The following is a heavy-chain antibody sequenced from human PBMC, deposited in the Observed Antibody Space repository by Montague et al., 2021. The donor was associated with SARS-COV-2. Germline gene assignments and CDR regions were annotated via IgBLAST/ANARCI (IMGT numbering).Heavy chain of an antibody. CDR3: ARVKTPRYYDILTGYSKYYGMDV. CDR2: LYYSGST. CDR1: GGSISSGGYY. J-gene: IGHJ6*02. V-gene: IGHV4-31*01. Sequence: TLSLTCTVSGGSISSGGYYWSWLRQHPGKGLVWIGYLYYSGSTYHXLSLKSPVTISVDTSKNQFSLKLSSVTAADTAVYYCARVKTPRYYDILTGYSKYYGMDVWGQGTTVTASS. D-gene: IGHD3-9*01.